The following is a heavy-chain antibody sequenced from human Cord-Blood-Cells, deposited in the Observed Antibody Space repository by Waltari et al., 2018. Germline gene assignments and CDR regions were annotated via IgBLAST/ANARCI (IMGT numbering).Heavy chain of an antibody. CDR2: RDPNSGNK. D-gene: IGHD6-6*01. CDR1: GYTFTSYD. V-gene: IGHV1-8*03. J-gene: IGHJ4*02. CDR3: ARGPPLYSSSSGVDY. Sequence: QVQLVQSGAEVKKPGASVKVSCKASGYTFTSYDINWVRQATGQGLEWKGGRDPNSGNKGYAQNCQGRVTITRNTYISTAYMELSSLRSEDTAVYYCARGPPLYSSSSGVDYWGQGTLVTVSS.